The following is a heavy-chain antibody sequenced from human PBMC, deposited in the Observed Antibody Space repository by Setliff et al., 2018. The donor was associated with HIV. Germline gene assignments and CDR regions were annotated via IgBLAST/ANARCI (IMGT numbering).Heavy chain of an antibody. V-gene: IGHV1-18*01. CDR2: ISAYTGHT. CDR1: GYSFINYG. Sequence: GASVKVSCKASGYSFINYGISWVRQAPGQGPEWMGWISAYTGHTDYASRLLGRVTPTTDTSTSTAYMELRSLSSDDTAVYFCARARLQGIVTAVGPRDNCLDPWGQGTRVTVSS. CDR3: ARARLQGIVTAVGPRDNCLDP. J-gene: IGHJ5*02. D-gene: IGHD3-9*01.